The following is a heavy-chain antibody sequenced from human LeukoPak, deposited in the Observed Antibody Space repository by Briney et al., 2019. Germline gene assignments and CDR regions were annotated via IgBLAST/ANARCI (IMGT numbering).Heavy chain of an antibody. J-gene: IGHJ4*02. CDR1: GFTFSNYW. CDR2: ISSDESST. D-gene: IGHD2-2*01. CDR3: ARGGFTGTSCPYFDY. V-gene: IGHV3-74*01. Sequence: GGSLRLSCAASGFTFSNYWMHWVRQAPGKGLVWVSRISSDESSTTYADSVKGRFTISRDDAKNTLYLKMNTLRAEDTAIYFCARGGFTGTSCPYFDYWGQGTLVTVSS.